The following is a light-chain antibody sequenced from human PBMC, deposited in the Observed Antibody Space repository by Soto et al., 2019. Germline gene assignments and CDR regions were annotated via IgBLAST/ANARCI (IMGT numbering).Light chain of an antibody. CDR2: AAS. J-gene: IGKJ2*01. CDR3: QQRYTFPYT. CDR1: QSFSRY. V-gene: IGKV1-39*01. Sequence: DIPMTQSPSSLSASVGDRVTITCRASQSFSRYLNWYQQKPGKAPKLVIYAASTLQSGVPSRFSGSESGTDFTLTISSLHPEDFATYYCQQRYTFPYTFGQGTKLEIK.